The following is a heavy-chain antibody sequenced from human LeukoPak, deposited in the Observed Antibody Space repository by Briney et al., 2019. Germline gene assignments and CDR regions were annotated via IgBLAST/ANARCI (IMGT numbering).Heavy chain of an antibody. CDR1: GYTFTGYY. J-gene: IGHJ6*03. V-gene: IGHV1-2*02. Sequence: ASVKVSCKASGYTFTGYYMHWVRQAPGQGPEWMGWINPNSGGTNYAQKFQGRVTMTRDTSISTAYMELSRLRSDDTAVYYCARDSRPVVYHTLYYYYYMDVWGKGTTVTVSS. D-gene: IGHD1-14*01. CDR3: ARDSRPVVYHTLYYYYYMDV. CDR2: INPNSGGT.